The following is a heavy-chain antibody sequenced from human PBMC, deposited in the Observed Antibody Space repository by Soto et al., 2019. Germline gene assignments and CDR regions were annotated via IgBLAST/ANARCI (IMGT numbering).Heavy chain of an antibody. CDR3: ARDVQVDIVATIPGGL. J-gene: IGHJ2*01. CDR2: INPSGGST. Sequence: QVQLVQSGAEVKKPGASVKVSCKASGYTFTSYYMHWVRQAPGQGLEWMGIINPSGGSTSYAQKFQGRVTMTRDTSTSTVYMELSSLRSEDTAVYYCARDVQVDIVATIPGGLWGRGTLVTVSS. V-gene: IGHV1-46*01. D-gene: IGHD5-12*01. CDR1: GYTFTSYY.